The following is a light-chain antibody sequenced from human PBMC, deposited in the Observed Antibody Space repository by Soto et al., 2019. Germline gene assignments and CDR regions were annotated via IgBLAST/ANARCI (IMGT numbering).Light chain of an antibody. Sequence: QSALTQPASVSGSPGQSITISCTGTSSDIGGYNSVSWYQQHPGKAPKLEIYAVSNRPSGVSSRFSGSKSGNTASLTMSGLQAEDEATYSCSSYTTSSTLLIFGGGTKLTVL. V-gene: IGLV2-14*01. CDR3: SSYTTSSTLLI. CDR1: SSDIGGYNS. J-gene: IGLJ2*01. CDR2: AVS.